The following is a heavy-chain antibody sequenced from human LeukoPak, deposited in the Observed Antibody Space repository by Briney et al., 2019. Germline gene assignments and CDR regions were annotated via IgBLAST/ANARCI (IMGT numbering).Heavy chain of an antibody. J-gene: IGHJ4*02. CDR3: AKPERPYGGNAVDY. CDR1: GFTVSSNY. Sequence: GGSLRLSCAASGFTVSSNYMSRVRQAPGKGLEWVSAISGSGGSTYYADSVKGRFTISRDNSKNTLYLQMNSLRAEDTAVYYCAKPERPYGGNAVDYWGQGTLVTVSS. CDR2: ISGSGGST. V-gene: IGHV3-23*01. D-gene: IGHD4-23*01.